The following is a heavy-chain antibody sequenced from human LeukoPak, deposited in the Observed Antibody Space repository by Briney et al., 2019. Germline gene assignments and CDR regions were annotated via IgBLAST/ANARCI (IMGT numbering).Heavy chain of an antibody. CDR1: GFTFSSYA. Sequence: GGSLRLSCAASGFTFSSYAMSWVRQAPGKGLEWVSAISGSGGSTYYADSVKGRFTISRDNSKNTLYLQMNSLRDEDTAVYYSAKKISGSYSNYYFDYWGQGTLVTVSS. CDR2: ISGSGGST. D-gene: IGHD1-26*01. J-gene: IGHJ4*02. V-gene: IGHV3-23*01. CDR3: AKKISGSYSNYYFDY.